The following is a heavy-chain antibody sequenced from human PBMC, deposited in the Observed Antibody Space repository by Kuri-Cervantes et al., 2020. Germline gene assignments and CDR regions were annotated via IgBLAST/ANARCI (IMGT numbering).Heavy chain of an antibody. J-gene: IGHJ1*01. CDR1: GVNFGAYC. D-gene: IGHD2-8*02. CDR2: IEEEGSYK. V-gene: IGHV3-7*04. CDR3: AREWPGGLVDLDI. Sequence: GGSLRLTCAASGVNFGAYCMSWVRQAPGKGLECVANIEEEGSYKNYADSVKGRFTISRDNAKNSLYLQINNLRAEETAVYFCAREWPGGLVDLDIWGQGTLVTVSS.